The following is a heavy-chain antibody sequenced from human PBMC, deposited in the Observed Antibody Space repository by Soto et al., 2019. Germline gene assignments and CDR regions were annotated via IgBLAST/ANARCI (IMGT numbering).Heavy chain of an antibody. CDR2: IIPIFGTA. V-gene: IGHV1-69*13. D-gene: IGHD4-17*01. J-gene: IGHJ4*02. CDR1: GGTFSSYA. CDR3: ARDKEYGVYASDY. Sequence: SVKVSCKASGGTFSSYAISWVRQAPGQGLEWMGGIIPIFGTANYAQKFQGRVTITADESTSTAYMELSSLRSEDTAVYYCARDKEYGVYASDYWGQGTLVTVSS.